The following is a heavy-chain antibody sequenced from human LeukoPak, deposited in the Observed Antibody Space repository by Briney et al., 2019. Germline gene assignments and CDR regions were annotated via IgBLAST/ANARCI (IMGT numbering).Heavy chain of an antibody. CDR1: GFTFSSYG. V-gene: IGHV3-33*01. D-gene: IGHD4-17*01. CDR3: AREKNYGDYSNWFDP. J-gene: IGHJ5*02. Sequence: GGSPRLSCAASGFTFSSYGMHWVRQAPGKGLEWVAVIWYDGSNKYYADSVKGRFTISRDNSKNTLYLQMNSLRAEDTAVYYCAREKNYGDYSNWFDPWGQGTLVTVSS. CDR2: IWYDGSNK.